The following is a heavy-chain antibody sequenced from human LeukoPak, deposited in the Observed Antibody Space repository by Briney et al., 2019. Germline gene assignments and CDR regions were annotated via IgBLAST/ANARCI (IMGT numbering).Heavy chain of an antibody. CDR1: GYTFTGYY. V-gene: IGHV1-2*02. D-gene: IGHD3-10*01. Sequence: GASVKVSCKASGYTFTGYYMHWVRHAPGQGLEWMGWINPNSGGTNYAQKFQGRVTMTRDTSISTAYMELSRLRSDDTAVYYCARTCREILWFGEPSCYFDYWGQGTLVTVSS. CDR3: ARTCREILWFGEPSCYFDY. J-gene: IGHJ4*02. CDR2: INPNSGGT.